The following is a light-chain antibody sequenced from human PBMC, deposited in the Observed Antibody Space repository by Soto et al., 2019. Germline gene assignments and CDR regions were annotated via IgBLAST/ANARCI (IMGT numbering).Light chain of an antibody. V-gene: IGKV3-20*01. J-gene: IGKJ2*01. CDR1: LSLGSDY. CDR2: GAS. Sequence: EVVLTQSPGTLSLSPGDRATLSCRASLSLGSDYLAWYQQKPGQAPRLLIYGASSRATGIPDRFSGSGSGTDFTLTISRLEPEDFAVYYCQHYGGSSRTFGQGTKLEIK. CDR3: QHYGGSSRT.